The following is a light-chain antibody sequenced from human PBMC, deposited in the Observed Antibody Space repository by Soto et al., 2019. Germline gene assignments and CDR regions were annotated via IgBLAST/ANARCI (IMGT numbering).Light chain of an antibody. J-gene: IGLJ2*01. Sequence: QSALTQPASVSGSPGQSITISSTGTSSDVGGYNYVSWYQQHPGKAPKLMIYEVSNRPSGVSNRFSGSKSGNTASLTISGLQAEDEADYYCSSYTSSSPVFGGGTKVTVL. CDR1: SSDVGGYNY. CDR3: SSYTSSSPV. CDR2: EVS. V-gene: IGLV2-14*01.